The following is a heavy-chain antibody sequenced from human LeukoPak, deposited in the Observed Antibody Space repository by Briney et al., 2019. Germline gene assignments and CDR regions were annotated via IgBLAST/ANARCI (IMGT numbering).Heavy chain of an antibody. Sequence: GGSLRLSCAASGFTFRSYGMHWVRQAPGKGLEWVAFIRYDGGNIYYADSVKGRFTNSRDNSKNTLYLQMNSLRPEDTAVYYCAKDPIGGLYYYYMDVWGKGTTVTVSS. CDR3: AKDPIGGLYYYYMDV. V-gene: IGHV3-30*02. CDR1: GFTFRSYG. J-gene: IGHJ6*03. CDR2: IRYDGGNI. D-gene: IGHD4-23*01.